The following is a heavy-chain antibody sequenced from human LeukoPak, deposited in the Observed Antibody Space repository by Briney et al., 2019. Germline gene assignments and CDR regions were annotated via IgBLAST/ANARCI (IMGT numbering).Heavy chain of an antibody. CDR1: GFTFSTYW. CDR3: ARDKVVGATLFDY. Sequence: GGSLRLSCAASGFTFSTYWMSWVRHTPGKGLEWVANIKQDGSDKYYVDSVKGRFTISRDNAKNSVYLQMNSLRAEDTAVYYCARDKVVGATLFDYWGQGTLVTATS. V-gene: IGHV3-7*01. J-gene: IGHJ4*02. CDR2: IKQDGSDK. D-gene: IGHD1-26*01.